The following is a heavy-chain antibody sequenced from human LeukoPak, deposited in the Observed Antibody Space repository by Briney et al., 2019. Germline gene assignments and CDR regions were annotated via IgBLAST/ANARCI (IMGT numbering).Heavy chain of an antibody. V-gene: IGHV3-23*01. CDR1: GFTFSSYA. J-gene: IGHJ4*02. CDR3: AKGNGYSYGRYYFDY. CDR2: ITASGGNT. D-gene: IGHD5-18*01. Sequence: PGGSLRLSCAASGFTFSSYAMGWVRQAPGKGLEWVLAITASGGNTYYADSVKGRFTISRDNSKNTLYLQVNSLRAEDTAVYYCAKGNGYSYGRYYFDYWGQGTLVTVSS.